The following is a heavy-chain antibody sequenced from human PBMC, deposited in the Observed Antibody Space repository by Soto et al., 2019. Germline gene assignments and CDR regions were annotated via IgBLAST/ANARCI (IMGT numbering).Heavy chain of an antibody. Sequence: QVQLVQSGAEVKKPGASVKVSCKASGYTCTSYGISWVRQAPGQGLEWMGWISAYNGNTNYAQKLQGRVTMTTDTSTSTAYMELRSLRSDDTAVYYCAREGYCSSTSCYEYYYYGMDVWGQGTTVTVSS. CDR2: ISAYNGNT. J-gene: IGHJ6*02. V-gene: IGHV1-18*04. CDR1: GYTCTSYG. CDR3: AREGYCSSTSCYEYYYYGMDV. D-gene: IGHD2-2*01.